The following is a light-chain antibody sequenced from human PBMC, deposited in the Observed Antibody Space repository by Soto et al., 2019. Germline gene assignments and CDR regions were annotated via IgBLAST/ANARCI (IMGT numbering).Light chain of an antibody. Sequence: ILITQTTATLSVSPGERATLSCRASPSVSSNLAWYQQKPGQAPRLLIYGASTRATGIPARFSGSGSGTEFTLTISSLQSEDFAVYYCKQYNTWPLTCGAGT. CDR1: PSVSSN. J-gene: IGKJ4*01. V-gene: IGKV3D-15*01. CDR2: GAS. CDR3: KQYNTWPLT.